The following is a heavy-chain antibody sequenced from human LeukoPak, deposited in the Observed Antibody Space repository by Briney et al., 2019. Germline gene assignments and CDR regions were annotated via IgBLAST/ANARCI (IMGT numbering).Heavy chain of an antibody. D-gene: IGHD3-10*01. Sequence: GGSLRLSCAASGFTFSSYEMNWVRQAPGKGLEWVSYISSSGSTIYYADSVKGRFTISRDNAKNSLYLQMNSLRAEDTAVYYCARGSPLYGSGSYYNKGTYYYYYYMDVWGKGTTVTVSS. CDR3: ARGSPLYGSGSYYNKGTYYYYYYMDV. J-gene: IGHJ6*03. CDR2: ISSSGSTI. V-gene: IGHV3-48*03. CDR1: GFTFSSYE.